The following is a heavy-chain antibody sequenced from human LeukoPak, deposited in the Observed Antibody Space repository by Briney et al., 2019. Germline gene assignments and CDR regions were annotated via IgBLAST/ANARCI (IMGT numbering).Heavy chain of an antibody. V-gene: IGHV3-21*01. J-gene: IGHJ3*01. Sequence: GGSLRLSCAASGFTFSSYSMNWVRQAPGTGLEWVSSISSSSSYIYYADSVKGRFTISRDNAKNSLYLQMNSLRAEDTAVYYCARFPEWELLGSPPPWGQGQWSPSLQ. CDR3: ARFPEWELLGSPPP. CDR2: ISSSSSYI. D-gene: IGHD1-26*01. CDR1: GFTFSSYS.